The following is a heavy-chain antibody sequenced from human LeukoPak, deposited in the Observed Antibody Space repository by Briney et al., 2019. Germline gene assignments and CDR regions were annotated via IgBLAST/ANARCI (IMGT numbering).Heavy chain of an antibody. CDR1: GYSFTSYW. D-gene: IGHD7-27*01. Sequence: GESLTISCKGSGYSFTSYWIGWVRQMPGKGLERMGIIYPGDSDTRYSPSFQGQVTISADKSISTAYLQWSSLKASDTAMYYCARHGPSTGEHYYMDVWGKGTTVTVSS. CDR3: ARHGPSTGEHYYMDV. V-gene: IGHV5-51*01. CDR2: IYPGDSDT. J-gene: IGHJ6*03.